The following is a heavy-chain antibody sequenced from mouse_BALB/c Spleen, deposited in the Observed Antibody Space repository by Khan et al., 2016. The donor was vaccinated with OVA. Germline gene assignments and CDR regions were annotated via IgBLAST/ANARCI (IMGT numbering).Heavy chain of an antibody. Sequence: EVKLLESGGGLVQPGGSLKLSCAASGFDFSRYWMSWVRQAPGKGLEWIGEINPDSNTINYTPSLKDKFIISRDNAKNTLYLQMNKVRSEDTALSYCARGGYYGDLHVWGAGTTVTVSS. J-gene: IGHJ1*01. CDR1: GFDFSRYW. CDR2: INPDSNTI. V-gene: IGHV4-1*02. CDR3: ARGGYYGDLHV.